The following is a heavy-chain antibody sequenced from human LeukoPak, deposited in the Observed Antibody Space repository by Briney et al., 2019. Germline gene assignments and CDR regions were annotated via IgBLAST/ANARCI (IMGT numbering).Heavy chain of an antibody. CDR2: ISGDGSIT. D-gene: IGHD3-10*01. Sequence: GGSLRLSCATSGFAFSSYWMLWVRQAPGKGLVWVSRISGDGSITTYADSVKGRFTISRDNTKNILYLQMNSLRDEDTATYYCARGFRGPDYWGQGTLVTVSS. CDR3: ARGFRGPDY. J-gene: IGHJ4*02. CDR1: GFAFSSYW. V-gene: IGHV3-74*01.